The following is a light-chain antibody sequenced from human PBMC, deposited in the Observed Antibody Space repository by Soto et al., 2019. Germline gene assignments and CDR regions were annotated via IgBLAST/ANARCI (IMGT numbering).Light chain of an antibody. CDR3: QQYNNWGLS. CDR2: GSS. Sequence: IALTQSPATLSVSPGERATLSCRASQNVGTNLAWYQQKPGQAPRLIIYGSSTRATGIPANFSGSGSGTEFTLSISSLQSEESAVYYCQQYNNWGLSFGGGTKVEIK. V-gene: IGKV3D-15*01. CDR1: QNVGTN. J-gene: IGKJ4*01.